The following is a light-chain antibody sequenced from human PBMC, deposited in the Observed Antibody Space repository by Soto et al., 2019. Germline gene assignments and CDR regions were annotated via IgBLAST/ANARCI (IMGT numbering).Light chain of an antibody. J-gene: IGLJ1*01. CDR2: DNN. V-gene: IGLV1-40*01. CDR3: QSYDTRLSGYV. Sequence: QSVLTQSPSVSGPPGQRVTLCCTGSSSNIGAGYDVHWYQQLPGAAPKLLIYDNNNRPSGVPDRFSGSKSGASASLAITGLQAEDEADYYCQSYDTRLSGYVFGTGTKATVL. CDR1: SSNIGAGYD.